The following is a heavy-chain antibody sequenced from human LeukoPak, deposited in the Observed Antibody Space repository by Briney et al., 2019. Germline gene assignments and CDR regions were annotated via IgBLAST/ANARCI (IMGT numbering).Heavy chain of an antibody. CDR3: ARGPSNTAWLRY. J-gene: IGHJ4*02. CDR1: GGSISSYY. D-gene: IGHD5-18*01. Sequence: SETLSLTCTVSGGSISSYYWSWIRQPPGKGLEWIGYIYYSGSTNYNPSLKSRVTISVDTSKNQFSLKLSSVTAADTAVYYCARGPSNTAWLRYWGQGTLVTVSS. CDR2: IYYSGST. V-gene: IGHV4-59*01.